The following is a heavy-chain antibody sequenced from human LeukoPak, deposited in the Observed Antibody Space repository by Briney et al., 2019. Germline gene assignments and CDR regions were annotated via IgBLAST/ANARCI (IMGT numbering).Heavy chain of an antibody. D-gene: IGHD5-18*01. CDR2: ISGSGGST. CDR3: AKRGYSYGYNWFDP. V-gene: IGHV3-23*01. Sequence: GGSLRLSCAASGFTFSSYAMSWVRQAPGKGLEWVSAISGSGGSTFYADSVKGRFTISRDNSKNTLYLQMNSLRAEDTAVYYCAKRGYSYGYNWFDPWGQGTLVTVSS. CDR1: GFTFSSYA. J-gene: IGHJ5*02.